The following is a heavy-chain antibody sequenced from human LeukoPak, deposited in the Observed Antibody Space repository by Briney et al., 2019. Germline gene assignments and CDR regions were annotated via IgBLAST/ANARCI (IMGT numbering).Heavy chain of an antibody. D-gene: IGHD3-3*01. J-gene: IGHJ4*02. V-gene: IGHV1-24*01. CDR2: FAPEYDGT. CDR3: ATFMVRLPVFWSGSSFDF. Sequence: ASVKVSCKLSGYSLSDLAIHGVRPAPGKGVEWMGGFAPEYDGTVYAQRFQGRVTMTEDTSRDIAYMELSSLKFEYAVVYYCATFMVRLPVFWSGSSFDFWGRGTLVTVSS. CDR1: GYSLSDLA.